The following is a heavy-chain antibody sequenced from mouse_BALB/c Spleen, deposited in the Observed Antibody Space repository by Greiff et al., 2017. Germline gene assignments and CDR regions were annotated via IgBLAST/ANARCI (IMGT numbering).Heavy chain of an antibody. V-gene: IGHV14-3*02. D-gene: IGHD1-1*01. J-gene: IGHJ4*01. Sequence: VQLQQSGAELVKPGASVKLSCTASGFNIKDTYMHWVKQSPEQGLEWIGRIDPANGNTKYDPKFQGKATITADTSSNTAYLQLSSLTSEDTAVYYCARKVGKEAMDYWGQGTSVTVSS. CDR1: GFNIKDTY. CDR2: IDPANGNT. CDR3: ARKVGKEAMDY.